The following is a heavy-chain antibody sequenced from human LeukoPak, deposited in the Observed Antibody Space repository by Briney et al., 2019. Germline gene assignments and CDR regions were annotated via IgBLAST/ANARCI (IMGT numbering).Heavy chain of an antibody. J-gene: IGHJ4*02. Sequence: GRSLRLSCAASGFTFSLYGMHWVRQAPGKGLEWVALIFNDGDSEYYIDSVKGRFTISRDNAKDTLYLQMNSLRGEDTAVYYCAKDGRGRTFFGDIEYWGQGTLVAVSS. V-gene: IGHV3-30*18. CDR1: GFTFSLYG. CDR3: AKDGRGRTFFGDIEY. D-gene: IGHD3-10*01. CDR2: IFNDGDSE.